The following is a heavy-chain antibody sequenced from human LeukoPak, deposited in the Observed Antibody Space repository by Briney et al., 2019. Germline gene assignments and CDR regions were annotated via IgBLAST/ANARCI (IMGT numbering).Heavy chain of an antibody. D-gene: IGHD3-10*01. J-gene: IGHJ4*02. Sequence: GASVKVSCKASGYTFTSYYMHWVRQAPGQGLEWMGIINPSGGSTSYARKFQGRVTMTRDTSTSTVYMELSSLRSEDTAVYYCARDRSSMVRAKYYFDYWGQGTLVTVSS. CDR2: INPSGGST. CDR1: GYTFTSYY. V-gene: IGHV1-46*01. CDR3: ARDRSSMVRAKYYFDY.